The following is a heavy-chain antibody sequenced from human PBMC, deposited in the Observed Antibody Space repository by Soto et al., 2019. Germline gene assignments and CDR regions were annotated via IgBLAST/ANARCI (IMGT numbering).Heavy chain of an antibody. CDR2: IYYSGST. CDR1: GGSISSGGYY. D-gene: IGHD6-6*01. V-gene: IGHV4-31*03. CDR3: ASSYSSSPYFDY. J-gene: IGHJ4*02. Sequence: SGTLSLTCTVSGGSISSGGYYWSWIRQHPGKGLEWIGYIYYSGSTYYNPSLKSRVTISVDTSKNQFSLKLSSVTAADTAVYYCASSYSSSPYFDYWGQGTLVTFPP.